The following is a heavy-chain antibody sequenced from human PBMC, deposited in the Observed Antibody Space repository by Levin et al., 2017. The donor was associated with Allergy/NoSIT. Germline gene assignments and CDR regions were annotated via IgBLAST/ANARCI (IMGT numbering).Heavy chain of an antibody. V-gene: IGHV4-59*08. CDR1: GGSISSYY. D-gene: IGHD3-9*01. CDR2: IYYSGST. J-gene: IGHJ3*02. Sequence: SETLSLTCTVSGGSISSYYWSWIRQPPGKGLEWIGYIYYSGSTNYNPSLKSRVTISVDTSKNQFSLKLSSVTAADTAVYYCARRESRYFELDAFDIWGQGTMVTVSS. CDR3: ARRESRYFELDAFDI.